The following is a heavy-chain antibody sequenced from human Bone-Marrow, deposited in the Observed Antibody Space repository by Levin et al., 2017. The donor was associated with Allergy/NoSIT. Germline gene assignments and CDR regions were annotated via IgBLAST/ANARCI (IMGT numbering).Heavy chain of an antibody. J-gene: IGHJ4*02. CDR3: ARGPPGGSILSTYYEHYFDY. V-gene: IGHV3-21*01. CDR1: GFTFSNYG. D-gene: IGHD3-9*01. Sequence: PGGSLRLSCAASGFTFSNYGMNWVRQAPGKGLEWVSFISSSSTYIYYVDSMKGRITTSRDNAKNSVYLQINSLGAEDTALYYCARGPPGGSILSTYYEHYFDYWGQGSQVTVSS. CDR2: ISSSSTYI.